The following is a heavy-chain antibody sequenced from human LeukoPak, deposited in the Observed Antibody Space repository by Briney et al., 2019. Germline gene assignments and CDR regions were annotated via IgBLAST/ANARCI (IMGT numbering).Heavy chain of an antibody. V-gene: IGHV3-21*01. CDR1: GFTFSSYS. CDR2: ISTSSIYI. Sequence: KPGGSLRLSCAASGFTFSSYSMNWVRQAPGKGLEWVSSISTSSIYIYYADSVKGRFTISRDNAKNSLYLQMNSLRAEDTAVYYCARYVGTYYYGPWGQGTLVTVSS. D-gene: IGHD3-10*01. J-gene: IGHJ5*02. CDR3: ARYVGTYYYGP.